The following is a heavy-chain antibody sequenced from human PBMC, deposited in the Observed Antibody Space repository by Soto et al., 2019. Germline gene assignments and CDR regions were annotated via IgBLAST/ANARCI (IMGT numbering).Heavy chain of an antibody. CDR2: IYYSGST. CDR1: GGSVSSGGNY. J-gene: IGHJ4*02. V-gene: IGHV4-31*03. D-gene: IGHD1-7*01. Sequence: QVLLQESGPGLVKASQTLSLTCTVSGGSVSSGGNYWSWIRQHPGKGLEWIGFIYYSGSTFYNPSLKSRVTISQDTSKNQFLLKLTSVTAADTVVYYCARAPTGTTYYFYDWGQGTLVTVSS. CDR3: ARAPTGTTYYFYD.